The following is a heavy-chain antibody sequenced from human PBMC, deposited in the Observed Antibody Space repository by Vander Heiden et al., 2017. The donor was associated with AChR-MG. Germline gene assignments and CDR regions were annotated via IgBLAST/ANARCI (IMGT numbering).Heavy chain of an antibody. D-gene: IGHD4-17*01. CDR3: ATITVTTRTIDY. CDR2: IIPIFGTA. V-gene: IGHV1-69*01. Sequence: QVQLVQSGAEVTKPGSSVKVSCKASGGPFSSYAISWVRQAPGQGLEWMGGIIPIFGTANDAQKFQGRVTITADDSTSTAYMELSSLRAEDTAVYYCATITVTTRTIDYWGQGTLVTVAS. J-gene: IGHJ4*02. CDR1: GGPFSSYA.